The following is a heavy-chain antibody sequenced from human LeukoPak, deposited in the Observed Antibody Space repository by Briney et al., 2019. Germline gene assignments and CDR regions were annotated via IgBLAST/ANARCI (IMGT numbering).Heavy chain of an antibody. CDR3: ATTGYYYDSSGYYYLFDY. Sequence: GGSLRLSCAASGFTFSSYAMHWVRQAPGKGLEWVAVISYDGSNEYYADSVKGRFTISRDNSKNTLCLQMNSLRSEDTAVYYCATTGYYYDSSGYYYLFDYWGQGTLVTVSS. CDR1: GFTFSSYA. V-gene: IGHV3-30-3*01. CDR2: ISYDGSNE. J-gene: IGHJ4*02. D-gene: IGHD3-22*01.